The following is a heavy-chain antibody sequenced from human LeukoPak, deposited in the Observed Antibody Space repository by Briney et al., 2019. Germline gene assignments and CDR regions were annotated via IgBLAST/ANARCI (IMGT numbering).Heavy chain of an antibody. CDR3: ARGGYYYYYMDV. V-gene: IGHV3-30*01. Sequence: GGSLRLPCAASGFTFSSYAMHWVRQAPGKGLEWVAVISYDGSNKYYVDFVKGRFTISRDNSKNTLYLQMNSLRAEDTAVYYCARGGYYYYYMDVWGKGTTVTVSS. CDR1: GFTFSSYA. J-gene: IGHJ6*03. CDR2: ISYDGSNK.